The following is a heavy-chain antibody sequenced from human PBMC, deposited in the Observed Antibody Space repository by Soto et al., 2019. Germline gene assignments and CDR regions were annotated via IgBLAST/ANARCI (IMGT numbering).Heavy chain of an antibody. V-gene: IGHV4-39*01. J-gene: IGHJ6*02. CDR1: GGSISSSSYY. Sequence: SETLSLTCTVSGGSISSSSYYWGWIRQPPGKGLEWIGSIYYSGSTYYNPSLKSRVTISVDTSKNQFSLKLSSVTAADTAVYYCARRGLNGMDVWGQGTTVTVSS. CDR3: ARRGLNGMDV. CDR2: IYYSGST. D-gene: IGHD3-16*01.